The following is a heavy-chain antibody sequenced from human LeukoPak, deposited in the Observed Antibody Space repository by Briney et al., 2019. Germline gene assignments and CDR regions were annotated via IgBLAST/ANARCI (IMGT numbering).Heavy chain of an antibody. CDR3: AKDYYYDSSGPNFDY. CDR2: ISWNSGSI. J-gene: IGHJ4*02. V-gene: IGHV3-9*01. D-gene: IGHD3-22*01. CDR1: GFTFDDYA. Sequence: GGSLRLSCAASGFTFDDYAMHLVRQAPGKGLEWVSGISWNSGSIGYADTVKGRFTISRDNAKNSLYLQMNSLRAEDTALYYCAKDYYYDSSGPNFDYWGQGTLVTVSS.